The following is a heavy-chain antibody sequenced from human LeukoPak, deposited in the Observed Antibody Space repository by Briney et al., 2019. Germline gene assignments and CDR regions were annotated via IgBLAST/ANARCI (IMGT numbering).Heavy chain of an antibody. Sequence: VKVSCKASGGTFSSYAISWVRQAPGQGLEWMGRIIPILGIANYAQKFQGRVTITADKSTSTAYMELSSLRSEDTAVYYCASSRDGYNYVYWGQGTLVTVPS. D-gene: IGHD5-24*01. V-gene: IGHV1-69*04. CDR2: IIPILGIA. CDR3: ASSRDGYNYVY. CDR1: GGTFSSYA. J-gene: IGHJ4*02.